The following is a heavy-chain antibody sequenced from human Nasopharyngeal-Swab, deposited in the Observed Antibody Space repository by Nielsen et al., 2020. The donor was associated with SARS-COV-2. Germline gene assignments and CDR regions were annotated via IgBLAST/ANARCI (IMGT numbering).Heavy chain of an antibody. D-gene: IGHD2-15*01. Sequence: SETLSLTCTVSGGSISSYYWSWSRQPPGKGLEWIGYIYYSGSTNYNHSLKSRVTISVDTSKNQFSLKLSSLTAADTAVYYCASLLRSYCSGGSCYPNGMDVWGQGTTVTVSS. CDR1: GGSISSYY. CDR2: IYYSGST. V-gene: IGHV4-59*01. J-gene: IGHJ6*02. CDR3: ASLLRSYCSGGSCYPNGMDV.